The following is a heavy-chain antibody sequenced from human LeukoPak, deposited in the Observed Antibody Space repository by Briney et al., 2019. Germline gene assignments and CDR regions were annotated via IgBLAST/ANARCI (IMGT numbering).Heavy chain of an antibody. CDR2: ISSSSSYI. J-gene: IGHJ3*02. V-gene: IGHV3-21*01. CDR1: GFTFSSYS. Sequence: GGSLRLSCAASGFTFSSYSMNRVRQAPGKGLEWVSSISSSSSYIYYADSVKGRFTISRDNAKNSLYLQMNSLRAEDTAVYYCARVSAGRLHDAFDTWGQGTMVTVSS. CDR3: ARVSAGRLHDAFDT.